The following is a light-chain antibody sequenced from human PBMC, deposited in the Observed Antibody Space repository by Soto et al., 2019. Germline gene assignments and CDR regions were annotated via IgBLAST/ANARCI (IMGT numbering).Light chain of an antibody. CDR3: TSYTSRNTYF. CDR2: EVN. CDR1: SSDVGGYNY. J-gene: IGLJ1*01. Sequence: QSALTQPASVSASPGQSITISCTGTSSDVGGYNYVSWYQQHPGKAPKLIIYEVNNRPSGVSNRFSGSKSGNTASLTISGPQPEDEADYYCTSYTSRNTYFFGSGTKLTVL. V-gene: IGLV2-14*01.